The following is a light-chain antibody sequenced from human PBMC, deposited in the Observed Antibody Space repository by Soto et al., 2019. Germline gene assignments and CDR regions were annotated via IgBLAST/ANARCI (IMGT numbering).Light chain of an antibody. CDR3: QQSYSTPRT. Sequence: DIQMTQSPSSLSASVGDRVTITCRASQSISSYLNWYQQKPGKAPKLLIYAASILQSGVPSRFSGSGSGTDFTLTISSLQPEDCATYYGQQSYSTPRTFGQGTKVEIK. CDR1: QSISSY. J-gene: IGKJ1*01. CDR2: AAS. V-gene: IGKV1-39*01.